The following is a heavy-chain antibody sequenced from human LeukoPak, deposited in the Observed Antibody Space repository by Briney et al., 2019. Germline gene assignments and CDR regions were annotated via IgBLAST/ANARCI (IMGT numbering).Heavy chain of an antibody. CDR3: ARDDSFQFDS. Sequence: GASVKVSCKASGYTFTAYYMHWVRQAPGQGLEWMGWINPNTGGTNYAQKIQGRVTMTRATSISTAYMELSSLTSDDMAVYFCARDDSFQFDSWGQGTLVTVSS. V-gene: IGHV1-2*02. J-gene: IGHJ4*02. CDR2: INPNTGGT. CDR1: GYTFTAYY. D-gene: IGHD5-18*01.